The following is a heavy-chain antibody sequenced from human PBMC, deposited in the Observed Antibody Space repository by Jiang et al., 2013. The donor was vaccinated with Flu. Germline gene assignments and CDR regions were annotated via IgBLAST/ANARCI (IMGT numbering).Heavy chain of an antibody. CDR3: ARGHIVVVTGHDAFDI. CDR1: GFTFSSYA. Sequence: RSLRLSCAASGFTFSSYAMHWVRQAPGKGLEWVAVISYDGSNKYYADSVKGRFTISRDNSKNTLYLQMNSLRAEDTAVYYCARGHIVVVTGHDAFDIWGQGTMVTVSS. D-gene: IGHD2-21*02. CDR2: ISYDGSNK. J-gene: IGHJ3*02. V-gene: IGHV3-30*01.